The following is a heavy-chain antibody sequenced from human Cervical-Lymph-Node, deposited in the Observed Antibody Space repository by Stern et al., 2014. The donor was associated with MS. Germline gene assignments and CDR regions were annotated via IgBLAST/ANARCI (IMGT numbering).Heavy chain of an antibody. V-gene: IGHV5-51*01. CDR1: GYSFTNYW. Sequence: EATKPRESLKISCKGSGYSFTNYWIGWVRQMPGKGLAWMGIIYPGDSDTGYSPSFQGQVTISADKSIRTASLQWSSLKASDTAMYYCARHCAKREQCAFDYWGQGTLVTVSS. CDR3: ARHCAKREQCAFDY. J-gene: IGHJ4*02. D-gene: IGHD6-19*01. CDR2: IYPGDSDT.